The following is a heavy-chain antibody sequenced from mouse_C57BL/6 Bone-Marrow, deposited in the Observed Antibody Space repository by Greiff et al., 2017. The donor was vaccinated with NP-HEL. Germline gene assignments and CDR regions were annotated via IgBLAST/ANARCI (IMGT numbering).Heavy chain of an antibody. CDR2: IDPSDSET. CDR1: GYTFTSYW. CDR3: ARGGYTGYFDV. V-gene: IGHV1-52*01. Sequence: QVQLKQPGAELVRPGSSVKLSCKASGYTFTSYWMHWVKQRPIQGLEWIGNIDPSDSETHYNQKFKDKATLTVDKSSSTAYMQLSSLTSEDSAVYYCARGGYTGYFDVWGTGTTVTVSS. D-gene: IGHD3-1*01. J-gene: IGHJ1*03.